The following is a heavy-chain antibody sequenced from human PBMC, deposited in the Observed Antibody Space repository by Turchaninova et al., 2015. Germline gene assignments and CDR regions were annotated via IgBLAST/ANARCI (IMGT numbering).Heavy chain of an antibody. J-gene: IGHJ4*02. Sequence: QLQLQESGPGLVTPSETLSLTCPVSGDSISSSTNYWGWIRPPPGKGLECIGSIYFSVSTNYNPSLKRRVTISADTSKNQFSLKLGSVTAADTAVYYCAKGARYWGQGTLVTVSS. CDR1: GDSISSSTNY. V-gene: IGHV4-39*07. CDR2: IYFSVST. CDR3: AKGARY.